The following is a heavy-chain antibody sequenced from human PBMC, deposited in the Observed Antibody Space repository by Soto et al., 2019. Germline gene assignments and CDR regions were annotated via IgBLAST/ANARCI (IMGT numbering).Heavy chain of an antibody. CDR3: TTDIQNRRDTWSVY. V-gene: IGHV3-15*07. J-gene: IGHJ4*02. Sequence: EVQLAVSGGGFVKPGGSLRLSCAVSGFSFSDAWLNWVRQAPGKGLEWVGRIKTKSDSAAIDYAAAVKGRFIISRDDSKITLFLQLNSLQAEDTAVYYCTTDIQNRRDTWSVYCGQGTLVTVSS. CDR2: IKTKSDSAAI. CDR1: GFSFSDAW. D-gene: IGHD1-20*01.